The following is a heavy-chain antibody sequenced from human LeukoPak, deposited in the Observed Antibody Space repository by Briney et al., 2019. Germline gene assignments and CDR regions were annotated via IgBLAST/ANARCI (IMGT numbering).Heavy chain of an antibody. D-gene: IGHD2-21*01. CDR2: INHSGST. J-gene: IGHJ4*02. Sequence: RPSETLSLTCAVYGGSFSGYYWSWIRQPPGKGLEWIGEINHSGSTNYNPSLKSRVTISVDTSKNQFSLKLSSVTAADTAVYYCASALWWPRDYWGQGALVTVSS. CDR3: ASALWWPRDY. CDR1: GGSFSGYY. V-gene: IGHV4-34*01.